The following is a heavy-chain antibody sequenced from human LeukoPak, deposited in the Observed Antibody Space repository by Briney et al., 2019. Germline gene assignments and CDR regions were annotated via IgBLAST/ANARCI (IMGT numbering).Heavy chain of an antibody. Sequence: GESLKISCKGSGYSFTSYWIGWVRQMPGKGLEWMGIIYPGDSDTRYSPSFQGQVTISADKSISTAYLQWSSLKASDTAMYYCARRKSSSWSGLGNDAFDIWGQGTMVTVSS. V-gene: IGHV5-51*01. D-gene: IGHD6-13*01. CDR1: GYSFTSYW. J-gene: IGHJ3*02. CDR2: IYPGDSDT. CDR3: ARRKSSSWSGLGNDAFDI.